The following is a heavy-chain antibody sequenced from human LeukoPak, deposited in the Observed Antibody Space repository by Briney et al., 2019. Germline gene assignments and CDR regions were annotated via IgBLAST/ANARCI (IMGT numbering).Heavy chain of an antibody. V-gene: IGHV1-2*02. J-gene: IGHJ2*01. CDR1: GYTFTGYY. CDR3: ARDRYGDYGDWYFDL. CDR2: INPNSGGT. D-gene: IGHD4-17*01. Sequence: ASVKVSCKASGYTFTGYYMHWVRQAPGQGLEWMGWINPNSGGTNYAQKFQGRVTMTRDRSISTAYMELSRLRSDDTAVYYCARDRYGDYGDWYFDLWGRGTLVTVSS.